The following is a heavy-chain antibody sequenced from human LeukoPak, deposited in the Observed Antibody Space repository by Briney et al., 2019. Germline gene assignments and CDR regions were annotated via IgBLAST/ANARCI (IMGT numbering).Heavy chain of an antibody. CDR3: ARDFSGWYYFDY. CDR1: GFTFSDYY. J-gene: IGHJ4*02. V-gene: IGHV3-11*04. Sequence: GESLGLSCAASGFTFSDYYMSWIRQAPGKGLEWVSYISSSGSTIYYADSVKGRFTISRDNAKNSLYLQMNSLRAEDTAVYYCARDFSGWYYFDYWGQGTLVTVSS. D-gene: IGHD6-19*01. CDR2: ISSSGSTI.